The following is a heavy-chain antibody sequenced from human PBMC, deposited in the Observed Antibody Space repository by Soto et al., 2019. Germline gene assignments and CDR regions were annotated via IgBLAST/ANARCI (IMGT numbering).Heavy chain of an antibody. D-gene: IGHD3-10*01. J-gene: IGHJ6*02. Sequence: SETLSLTCTVSGGSISSGDYYWSWIRQPPGKGLEWIGYIYYSGSTYYNPSLKSRVTISVDTSKNQFSLKLSSVTAADTAVYYCAREKLTWSIDYYGSGSNYGMDVWGQGTTVTVSS. CDR2: IYYSGST. V-gene: IGHV4-30-4*01. CDR3: AREKLTWSIDYYGSGSNYGMDV. CDR1: GGSISSGDYY.